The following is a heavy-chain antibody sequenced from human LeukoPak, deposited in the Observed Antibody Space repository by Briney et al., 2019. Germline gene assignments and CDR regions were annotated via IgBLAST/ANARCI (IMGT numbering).Heavy chain of an antibody. CDR3: ARGWFDP. CDR2: ISYDGSNK. V-gene: IGHV3-30*03. J-gene: IGHJ5*02. CDR1: GFTFSAYG. Sequence: GRSLRLSCAASGFTFSAYGMHWVRQAPGKGLEWVALISYDGSNKYYADSVKGRFTISRDNSKNTLYLQMNSLRADDTAVYYCARGWFDPWGQGTLVTVSS.